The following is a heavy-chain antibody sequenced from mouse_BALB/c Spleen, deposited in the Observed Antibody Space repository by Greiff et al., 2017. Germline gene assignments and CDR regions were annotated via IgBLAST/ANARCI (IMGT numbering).Heavy chain of an antibody. V-gene: IGHV2-6-4*01. D-gene: IGHD1-2*01. CDR1: GFSLSRYS. J-gene: IGHJ3*01. CDR3: ARNDDYYGSFAY. Sequence: VKLVESGPGLVAPSQSLSITCTVSGFSLSRYSVHWVRQPPGKGLEWLGMIWGGGSTDYNSALKSRLSISKDNSKSQVFLKMNSLQTDDTAMYYCARNDDYYGSFAYWGQGTLVTVSA. CDR2: IWGGGST.